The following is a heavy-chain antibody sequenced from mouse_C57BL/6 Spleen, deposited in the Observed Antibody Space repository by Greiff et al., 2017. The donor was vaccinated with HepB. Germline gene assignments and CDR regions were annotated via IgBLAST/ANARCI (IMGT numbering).Heavy chain of an antibody. J-gene: IGHJ1*03. Sequence: QVQLQQSGAELARPGASVKMSCKASGYTFTSYTMHWVKQRPGQGLEWIGYINPSSGYTKYNQKFKDKATLTADKSSSTAYMQLSSLTSEDSAVYYCASGEPRRGYFDVWGTGTTVTVSS. CDR1: GYTFTSYT. CDR3: ASGEPRRGYFDV. V-gene: IGHV1-4*01. CDR2: INPSSGYT.